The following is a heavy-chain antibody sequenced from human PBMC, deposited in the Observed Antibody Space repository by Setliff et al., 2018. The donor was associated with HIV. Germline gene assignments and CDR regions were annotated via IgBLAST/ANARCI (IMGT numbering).Heavy chain of an antibody. CDR2: IYTSGST. CDR1: GGSISSGSYY. V-gene: IGHV4-61*09. Sequence: SETLSLTCTVSGGSISSGSYYWNWIRQPAGKGLEWIGHIYTSGSTNYNPSLKSRVTILVDTSKNQFSLKLSSVTAADTAVYYCARGNYYYYYMDVWGKGTTVTVSS. J-gene: IGHJ6*03. CDR3: ARGNYYYYYMDV.